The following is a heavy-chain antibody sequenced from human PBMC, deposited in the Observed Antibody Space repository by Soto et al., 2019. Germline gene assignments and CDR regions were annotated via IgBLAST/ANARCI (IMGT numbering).Heavy chain of an antibody. J-gene: IGHJ6*02. CDR1: GFTFSSYG. CDR2: ISYDGSNK. Sequence: QVQLVESGGGVVQPGRSLRLSCAASGFTFSSYGMHWVRQAPGKGLEWVAVISYDGSNKYYADSVKCRFTISRDNSKNTLYLQMNSLRAEDTAVYYCAKDYGDYYYGMDVWGQGTTVTVSS. CDR3: AKDYGDYYYGMDV. D-gene: IGHD4-17*01. V-gene: IGHV3-30*18.